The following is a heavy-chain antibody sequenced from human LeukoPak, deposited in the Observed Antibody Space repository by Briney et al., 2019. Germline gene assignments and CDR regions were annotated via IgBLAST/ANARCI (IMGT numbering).Heavy chain of an antibody. CDR1: GFTFSSYS. D-gene: IGHD2-2*02. CDR2: IKSETDGGTT. J-gene: IGHJ4*02. Sequence: PGGSLRLSCAASGFTFSSYSMNWVRQAPGKGLEWVGRIKSETDGGTTDYAAFVKGRFTISRDDSKNTLYLQMNSLKTEDTAVYYCTTIYLWHLRDSDYWGQGTLVTVSS. CDR3: TTIYLWHLRDSDY. V-gene: IGHV3-15*01.